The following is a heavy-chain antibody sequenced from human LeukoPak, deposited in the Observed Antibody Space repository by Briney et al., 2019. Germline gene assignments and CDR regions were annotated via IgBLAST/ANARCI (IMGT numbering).Heavy chain of an antibody. D-gene: IGHD6-6*01. CDR1: GGSVSSGSYY. V-gene: IGHV4-61*01. CDR2: IYYSGST. Sequence: SETLSLTCTVSGGSVSSGSYYWSWIRQPPGKGLEWIGYIYYSGSTNYNPSLKSRVTISVDTSKNQFSLKLSSVTAADTAVYYCARGLPAARPRNWFDPWGQGTLVTVSS. CDR3: ARGLPAARPRNWFDP. J-gene: IGHJ5*02.